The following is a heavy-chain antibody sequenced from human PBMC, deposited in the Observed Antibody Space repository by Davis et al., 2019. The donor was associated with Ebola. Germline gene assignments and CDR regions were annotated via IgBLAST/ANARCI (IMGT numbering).Heavy chain of an antibody. J-gene: IGHJ6*04. CDR2: IRYDGSNK. Sequence: GESLKISCAASGFTFSSYGMHWVRQAPGKGLEWVAFIRYDGSNKYYADSVKGRFTISRDNSKNTLYLQMNSLRAEDTAVYYCAKDRSNRYYYYGMDVWGKGTTVTVSS. CDR1: GFTFSSYG. CDR3: AKDRSNRYYYYGMDV. V-gene: IGHV3-30*02. D-gene: IGHD1-14*01.